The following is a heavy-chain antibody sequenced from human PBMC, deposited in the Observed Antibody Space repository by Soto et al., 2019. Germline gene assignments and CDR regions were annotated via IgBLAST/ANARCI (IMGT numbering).Heavy chain of an antibody. V-gene: IGHV3-23*01. CDR1: GFTFSSYA. J-gene: IGHJ6*02. CDR2: ISGSGGST. D-gene: IGHD2-15*01. Sequence: GSLRLSCAASGFTFSSYAMSWVRQAPGKGLEWVSAISGSGGSTYYADSVKGRFTISRDNSKNTLYLQMNSLRAEDTAVYYCAKTQDIVVVVAARYYYYGMDVWGQGTTVTVSS. CDR3: AKTQDIVVVVAARYYYYGMDV.